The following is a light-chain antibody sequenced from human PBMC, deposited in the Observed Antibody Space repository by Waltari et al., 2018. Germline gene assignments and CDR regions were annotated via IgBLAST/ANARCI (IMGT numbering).Light chain of an antibody. CDR3: QTGGHGTWV. J-gene: IGLJ3*02. Sequence: QLVLTQSPSASASLGASVKLTCTLSSGHSTNIIAWHQQQSEKGPRYLMKVNSDGSHSKGDQIPDRFSGSSSGAEHYLTISSLQSEDEADYYCQTGGHGTWVFGGGTKLTVL. CDR2: VNSDGSH. CDR1: SGHSTNI. V-gene: IGLV4-69*01.